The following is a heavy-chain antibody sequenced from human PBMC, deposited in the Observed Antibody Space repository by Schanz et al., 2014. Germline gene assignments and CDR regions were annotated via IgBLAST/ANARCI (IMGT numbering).Heavy chain of an antibody. CDR2: ISYDGSDK. V-gene: IGHV3-30*03. J-gene: IGHJ3*02. Sequence: VQLVESGGGVVRPGRSLRLSCAASGFTFSNYGMHWVRQAPGKGLEWVAVISYDGSDKFYADSVKGRFTISRDNSNNTLSLQMNSLRNEDTAVYYCAREEGYGYGPGAFDIWGQGTMVTVSS. CDR3: AREEGYGYGPGAFDI. D-gene: IGHD5-18*01. CDR1: GFTFSNYG.